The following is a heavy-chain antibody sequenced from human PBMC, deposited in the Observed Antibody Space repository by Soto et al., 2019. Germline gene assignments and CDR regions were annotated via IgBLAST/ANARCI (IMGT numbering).Heavy chain of an antibody. V-gene: IGHV4-34*01. CDR2: INHSGST. Sequence: SETLSLTCAVYGGSFSGYYWSWIRQPPGKGLEWIGEINHSGSTNYNPSLKSRVTISVDTSKNQFSLKLSSVTAADTAVYYCARGWLQLGYWGKGTLVTVSS. J-gene: IGHJ4*02. CDR1: GGSFSGYY. D-gene: IGHD5-12*01. CDR3: ARGWLQLGY.